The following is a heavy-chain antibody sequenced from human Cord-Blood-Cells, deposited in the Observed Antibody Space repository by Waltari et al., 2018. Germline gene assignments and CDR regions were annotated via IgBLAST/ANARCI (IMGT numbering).Heavy chain of an antibody. CDR2: MYYSGTT. D-gene: IGHD1-7*01. CDR3: ARLGELELPFDY. V-gene: IGHV4-39*01. CDR1: AGSISSSRYY. J-gene: IGHJ4*02. Sequence: QLQLQESGPGLVKPSENLSHTCTVSAGSISSSRYYWGWIREPPGKGLEWIGGMYYSGTTHYTTSLNSRVTIPEDTSNNQFSLKLSSVTAADTAVYYCARLGELELPFDYWGQGTLVTVSS.